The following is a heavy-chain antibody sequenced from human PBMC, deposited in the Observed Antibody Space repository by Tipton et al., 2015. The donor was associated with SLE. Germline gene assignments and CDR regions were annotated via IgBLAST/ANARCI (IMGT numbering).Heavy chain of an antibody. D-gene: IGHD3-10*01. V-gene: IGHV3-48*03. Sequence: GSLRLSCAASGFTFSSYEMNWVRQAPGKGLEWVSYISSSGSTIYYADSVKGRFTISRDNAKNSLYLQMNSLRAEDTAVYYCAREDGSGTDYWGQGTLVTVSS. CDR1: GFTFSSYE. J-gene: IGHJ4*02. CDR3: AREDGSGTDY. CDR2: ISSSGSTI.